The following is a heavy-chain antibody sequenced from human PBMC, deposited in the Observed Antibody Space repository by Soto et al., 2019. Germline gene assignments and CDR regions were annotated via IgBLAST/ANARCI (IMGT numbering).Heavy chain of an antibody. V-gene: IGHV1-18*01. J-gene: IGHJ3*01. CDR2: ISAYNGNT. Sequence: ASVKVSCKASGYTFTSYGISWVRQAPGQGLEWMGWISAYNGNTNYAQKLQGRVTMTTDTSTSTASMELRSLRSDDTAVYYCARDRRYNWNYVGPWGQGTMVTVSS. CDR1: GYTFTSYG. CDR3: ARDRRYNWNYVGP. D-gene: IGHD1-7*01.